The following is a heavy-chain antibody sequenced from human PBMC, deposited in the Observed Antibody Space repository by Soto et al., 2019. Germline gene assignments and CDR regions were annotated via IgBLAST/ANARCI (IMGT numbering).Heavy chain of an antibody. CDR2: IIPIFGTA. Sequence: SVKVSCKASGGTFSSYAISWVRQAPGQGLEWMGGIIPIFGTANYAQKFQGRVTITADESTSTTYMELTSLTSDDTAVYYCASGRGWRDSWGQGTLVTVSS. V-gene: IGHV1-69*13. CDR3: ASGRGWRDS. CDR1: GGTFSSYA. D-gene: IGHD6-19*01. J-gene: IGHJ4*02.